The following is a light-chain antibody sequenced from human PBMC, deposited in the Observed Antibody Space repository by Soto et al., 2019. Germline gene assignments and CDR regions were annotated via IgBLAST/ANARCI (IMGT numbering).Light chain of an antibody. J-gene: IGKJ1*01. CDR1: QSISDW. Sequence: RASQSISDWLAWYQQKPGKAPKLLIYKASSLASGVPSRFSGSASGTQYTLSICSLQPHDFPIYYSHHHKIHSQAFPQGTKVDIK. V-gene: IGKV1-5*03. CDR2: KAS. CDR3: HHHKIHSQA.